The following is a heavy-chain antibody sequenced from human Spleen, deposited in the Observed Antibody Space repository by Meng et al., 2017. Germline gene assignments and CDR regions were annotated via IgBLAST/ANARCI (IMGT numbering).Heavy chain of an antibody. Sequence: QVQLKESGPGLVKPSGTLSLTCVVSGGSISSIDWWSWVRQPPGKGLEWIGEIYHGGDTNYNPSLKSRVTIAIDRSKNQFSLKLSSVTAADTAVYYCASWIYSCGWQWGQGTLVTLSS. CDR3: ASWIYSCGWQ. CDR1: GGSISSIDW. D-gene: IGHD6-19*01. J-gene: IGHJ4*02. V-gene: IGHV4/OR15-8*02. CDR2: IYHGGDT.